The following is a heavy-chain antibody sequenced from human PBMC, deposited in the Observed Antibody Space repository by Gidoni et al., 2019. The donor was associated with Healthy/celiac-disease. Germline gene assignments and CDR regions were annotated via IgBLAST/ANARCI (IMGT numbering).Heavy chain of an antibody. CDR3: ARRRGSGSYYY. D-gene: IGHD1-26*01. CDR1: GGSFSGYY. V-gene: IGHV4-34*01. Sequence: QVQLPQWRAGPLKPPETLSLTCAVYGGSFSGYYWTWIRPPPGKGLEWIGEINHSGSTNYNPTLQCRVTLSVDTSKNRFSLKLSSGTAADTAVYYCARRRGSGSYYYWGQGTLVTVSS. CDR2: INHSGST. J-gene: IGHJ4*02.